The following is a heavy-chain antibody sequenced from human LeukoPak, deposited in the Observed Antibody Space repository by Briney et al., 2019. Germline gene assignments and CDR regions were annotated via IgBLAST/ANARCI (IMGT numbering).Heavy chain of an antibody. CDR2: IWYDGSNK. D-gene: IGHD3-22*01. CDR1: GFTFSSYG. CDR3: AREATMIVVVTNWFDP. Sequence: PGGSLRLSCAASGFTFSSYGMHWVRLAPGKGLEWVAVIWYDGSNKYYADSVKGRFTISRDNSKNTLYLQMNSLRAEDTAVYYCAREATMIVVVTNWFDPWGQGTLVTVSS. V-gene: IGHV3-33*01. J-gene: IGHJ5*02.